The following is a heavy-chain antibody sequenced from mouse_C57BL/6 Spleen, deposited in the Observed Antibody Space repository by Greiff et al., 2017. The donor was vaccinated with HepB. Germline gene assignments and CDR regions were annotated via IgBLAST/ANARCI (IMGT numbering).Heavy chain of an antibody. D-gene: IGHD1-1*01. J-gene: IGHJ2*01. CDR3: ARPPVTTVAYFDY. CDR1: GFNIKDYY. CDR2: IDPEDGET. V-gene: IGHV14-2*01. Sequence: VHVKQSGAELVKPGASVKLSCTASGFNIKDYYMHWVKQRTEQGLEWIGRIDPEDGETKYAPKFQGKATITADTSSNTAYLQLSSLTSEDTAVYYCARPPVTTVAYFDYWGQGTTLTVSS.